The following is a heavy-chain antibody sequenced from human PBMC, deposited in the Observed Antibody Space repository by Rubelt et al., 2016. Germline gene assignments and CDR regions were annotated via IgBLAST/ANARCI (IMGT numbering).Heavy chain of an antibody. D-gene: IGHD2-15*01. CDR2: INHSGST. J-gene: IGHJ4*02. Sequence: QVQLQQWGAGLLKPSETLSLTCAVYGGSFSGYYWSWIRQPPGKGLEWIGEINHSGSTNYNPSLRSRVTISADTSRNQFSLRLSSVTAADTAVYYCTRLCSDTWYFDYWGLGTLVTVSS. V-gene: IGHV4-34*01. CDR3: TRLCSDTWYFDY. CDR1: GGSFSGYY.